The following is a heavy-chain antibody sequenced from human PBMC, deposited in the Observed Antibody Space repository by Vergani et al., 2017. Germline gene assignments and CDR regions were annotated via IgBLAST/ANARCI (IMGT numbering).Heavy chain of an antibody. D-gene: IGHD2/OR15-2a*01. V-gene: IGHV3-23*01. CDR1: GFTFSNSA. J-gene: IGHJ4*01. CDR3: VKEKIDLGSYCFDS. Sequence: EVHLLESGGGLVQSGGSLRLSCAASGFTFSNSAVSWVRQAPGRGLAWVSSISGPGISTYYADSVKGRFSISRENSKNTVFLQMHSLRAEDTAIYYCVKEKIDLGSYCFDSWGHGILVTVSS. CDR2: ISGPGIST.